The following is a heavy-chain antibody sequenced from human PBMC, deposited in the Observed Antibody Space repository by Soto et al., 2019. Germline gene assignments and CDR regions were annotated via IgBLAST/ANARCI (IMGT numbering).Heavy chain of an antibody. CDR2: IYYSGST. V-gene: IGHV4-30-4*01. D-gene: IGHD4-17*01. CDR3: AREWTYGDYDY. J-gene: IGHJ4*02. Sequence: QVQLQESGPGLVKPSQTLSLTCTVSGGSISSGDYYWSWIRQPPGKGLEWIGYIYYSGSTYYNPSLKSXXTXSXXTSKNHVSLKLSSVTAADTAVYYCAREWTYGDYDYWGQGTLVTVSS. CDR1: GGSISSGDYY.